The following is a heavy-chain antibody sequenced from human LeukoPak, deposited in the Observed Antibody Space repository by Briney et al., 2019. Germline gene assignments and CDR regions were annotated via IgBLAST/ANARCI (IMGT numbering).Heavy chain of an antibody. J-gene: IGHJ4*02. CDR3: ARDPGYSSGWLDY. V-gene: IGHV3-33*08. CDR2: IWYDGSNK. Sequence: GGSLRLSCAVSGITLSNYGMSWVRQAPGKGLEWVAVIWYDGSNKYYADSVKGRFTISRDNSKNTLYLQMNSLRAEDTAVYYCARDPGYSSGWLDYWGQGTLVTVSS. D-gene: IGHD6-19*01. CDR1: GITLSNYG.